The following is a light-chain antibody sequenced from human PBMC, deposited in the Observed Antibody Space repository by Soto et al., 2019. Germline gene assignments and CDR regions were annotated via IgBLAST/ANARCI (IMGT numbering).Light chain of an antibody. CDR3: QQTYNTPYT. J-gene: IGKJ2*01. Sequence: IHMTQSPSSLSASVGDRVTITCRASQRITTYLNWYQQKPGEAPKLLISTSGTLQRGVPSRFTGSGSGTDFTLTITSLQPADFDTYFCQQTYNTPYTFGQGTKLEIK. V-gene: IGKV1-39*01. CDR1: QRITTY. CDR2: TSG.